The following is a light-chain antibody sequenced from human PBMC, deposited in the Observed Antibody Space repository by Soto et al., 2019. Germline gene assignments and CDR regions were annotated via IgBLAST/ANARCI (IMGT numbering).Light chain of an antibody. CDR1: QSLTSTY. V-gene: IGKV3-20*01. CDR2: GAS. CDR3: QQYGSSPLT. J-gene: IGKJ4*01. Sequence: EIVLTQSPGTLSLSPGERATLSCRASQSLTSTYLAWYQQKPGQAPRLLMYGASRRATGIPDRFSGSGSGTDFTLTISRLEPEDFAVYYCQQYGSSPLTFGGGTKVEIK.